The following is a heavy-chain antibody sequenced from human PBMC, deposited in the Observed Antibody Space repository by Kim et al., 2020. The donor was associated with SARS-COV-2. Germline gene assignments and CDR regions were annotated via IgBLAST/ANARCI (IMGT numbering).Heavy chain of an antibody. J-gene: IGHJ6*02. V-gene: IGHV4-39*02. Sequence: SETLSLTCAVSGGSVGRDDYFWGWVRQAPGKGLEWIATKSDFGTTFSNPSLKSRLSISVDASRNRFSLQLRSLTAADTAVYYCVHDRYYSGESFNYYYGMDVWGQGTAVTVSS. D-gene: IGHD3-10*01. CDR2: KSDFGTT. CDR1: GGSVGRDDYF. CDR3: VHDRYYSGESFNYYYGMDV.